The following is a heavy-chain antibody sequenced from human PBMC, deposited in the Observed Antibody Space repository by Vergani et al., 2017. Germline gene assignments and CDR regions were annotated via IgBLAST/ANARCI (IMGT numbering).Heavy chain of an antibody. CDR1: GYTFTGYY. Sequence: QVQLVQSGAEVKKPGASVKVSCKASGYTFTGYYMHWVRQAPGQGLEWMGWINPNSGGTNYAQKFQGRVTMTRETSISTAYMELSRLRSDDTAVYYCARPDIAAALWVWFDPWGQGTLVTVSS. V-gene: IGHV1-2*02. J-gene: IGHJ5*02. CDR3: ARPDIAAALWVWFDP. CDR2: INPNSGGT. D-gene: IGHD6-13*01.